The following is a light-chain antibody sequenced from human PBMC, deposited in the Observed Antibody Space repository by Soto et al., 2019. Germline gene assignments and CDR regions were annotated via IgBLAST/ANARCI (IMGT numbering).Light chain of an antibody. J-gene: IGKJ5*01. Sequence: EIVMTQSPATLSVSPGERATLSCRASQSVSSDLAWYQQKPGQSPRLLIYGASTRATGIPARFSGSGSGTEFTLTISSLQSADFAVYYCQQYTNWPLIFGQATRLEIK. V-gene: IGKV3-15*01. CDR3: QQYTNWPLI. CDR1: QSVSSD. CDR2: GAS.